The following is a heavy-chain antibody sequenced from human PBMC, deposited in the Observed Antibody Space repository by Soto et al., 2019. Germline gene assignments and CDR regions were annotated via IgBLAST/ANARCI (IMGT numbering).Heavy chain of an antibody. CDR1: GGTFSSYA. V-gene: IGHV1-69*13. J-gene: IGHJ5*02. CDR2: IIPIFGTA. D-gene: IGHD6-13*01. CDR3: ARVINQFAAAGINWFDP. Sequence: AARVSCKASGGTFSSYAISWVRQAPGQGLEWMGGIIPIFGTANYAQKFQGRVTITADESTSTAYMELSSLRSEDTAVYYCARVINQFAAAGINWFDPWGQGTLVTVSS.